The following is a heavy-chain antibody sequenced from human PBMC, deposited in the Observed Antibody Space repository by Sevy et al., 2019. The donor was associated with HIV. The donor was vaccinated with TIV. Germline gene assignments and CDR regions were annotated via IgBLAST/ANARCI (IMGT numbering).Heavy chain of an antibody. Sequence: ASVKVSCKVSGYTLTQLSMHWVRQAPGKGLEWMGSFDPEDGETIYAPKFQGRVTMTEDTSTDTAYMELSSLKSEDTAVFYCAITKDYYDSSGYPFDYWGQGTLVTVSS. V-gene: IGHV1-24*01. CDR2: FDPEDGET. D-gene: IGHD3-22*01. CDR3: AITKDYYDSSGYPFDY. J-gene: IGHJ4*02. CDR1: GYTLTQLS.